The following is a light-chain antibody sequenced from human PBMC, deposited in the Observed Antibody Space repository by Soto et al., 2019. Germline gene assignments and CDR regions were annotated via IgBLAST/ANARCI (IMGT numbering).Light chain of an antibody. CDR2: DVS. J-gene: IGKJ4*01. Sequence: EIVLTQSPGTLSLSPGDRATLSCRASQPISISYLAWYQQKVGQAPRLLIYDVSSRPKGTPDRFSGSGSGTDISLTISRLEPEDFAVYYHQQYRTSLPTFGGGTKVEIK. CDR3: QQYRTSLPT. V-gene: IGKV3-20*01. CDR1: QPISISY.